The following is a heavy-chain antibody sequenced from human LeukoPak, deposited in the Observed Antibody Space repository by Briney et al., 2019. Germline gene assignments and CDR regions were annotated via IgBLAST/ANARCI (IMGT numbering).Heavy chain of an antibody. CDR3: ARDGSTFTSGAMDV. J-gene: IGHJ6*02. CDR2: ASDSGNT. D-gene: IGHD3-3*02. CDR1: GCSISSYY. V-gene: IGHV4-59*13. Sequence: PSETLSLTCTVSGCSISSYYWSWIRQPPGEGLEWIGYASDSGNTNYNPSLKRRVTISVDSSKNQFSLKLSSVTAADTAVYYCARDGSTFTSGAMDVWGRGTTVTVSS.